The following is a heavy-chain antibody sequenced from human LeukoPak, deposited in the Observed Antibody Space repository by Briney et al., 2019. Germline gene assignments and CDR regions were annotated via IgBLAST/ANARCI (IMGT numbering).Heavy chain of an antibody. J-gene: IGHJ5*02. CDR2: IYYSGST. Sequence: SETLSLTCTVSGGSISSSSYYWGWIRQPPGKGLEWIGSIYYSGSTYYNPSLKSRVTISVDTSKNQFSLKLSSVTAADTAVYYCARAPYGSGSYLDPWGQGTLVTVSS. D-gene: IGHD3-10*01. CDR3: ARAPYGSGSYLDP. V-gene: IGHV4-39*07. CDR1: GGSISSSSYY.